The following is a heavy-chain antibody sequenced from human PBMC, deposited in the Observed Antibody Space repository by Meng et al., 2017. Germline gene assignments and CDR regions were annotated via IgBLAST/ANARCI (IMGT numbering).Heavy chain of an antibody. CDR2: ISWNSGSI. V-gene: IGHV3-9*01. CDR3: ARGGFVRVAGTTDY. Sequence: SLKISCAASGFTFDDYAMHWVRQAPGKGLEWVSGISWNSGSIGYADSVKGRFTISRDNAKNSLYLQMNSLRAEDTAVYYCARGGFVRVAGTTDYWGQGTLVTVSS. D-gene: IGHD3-10*02. J-gene: IGHJ4*02. CDR1: GFTFDDYA.